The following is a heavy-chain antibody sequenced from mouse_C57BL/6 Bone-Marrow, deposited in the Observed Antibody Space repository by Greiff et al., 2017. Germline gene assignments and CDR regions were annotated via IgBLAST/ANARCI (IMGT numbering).Heavy chain of an antibody. CDR1: GYTFTSYW. D-gene: IGHD2-4*01. CDR2: IDPSASYT. CDR3: ARSRLRRDAYAMDY. J-gene: IGHJ4*01. Sequence: QVQLQQPGAELVKPGASVKLSCKASGYTFTSYWMQWVKQRPGQGLEWIGEIDPSASYTNYNQKFKGKATLTVDTSSSTAYMQLSSLTSEDSAVYYCARSRLRRDAYAMDYWGQGTSVTVSS. V-gene: IGHV1-50*01.